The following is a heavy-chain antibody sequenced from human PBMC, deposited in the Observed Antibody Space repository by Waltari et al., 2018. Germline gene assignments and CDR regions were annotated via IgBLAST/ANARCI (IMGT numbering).Heavy chain of an antibody. CDR3: TKMRRNLPRDIIDN. CDR2: TSVMSGST. CDR1: GFIFSRFA. Sequence: EVQLLESGGGLVQRGGSLRLSCAVSGFIFSRFAMSWVRHTPGKGLEWVEGTSVMSGSTDYADSVQGRVTISRDNSKKRVLLQMNSLRAEDTATYYCTKMRRNLPRDIIDNWGQGTQVIIAS. V-gene: IGHV3-23*01. J-gene: IGHJ4*02.